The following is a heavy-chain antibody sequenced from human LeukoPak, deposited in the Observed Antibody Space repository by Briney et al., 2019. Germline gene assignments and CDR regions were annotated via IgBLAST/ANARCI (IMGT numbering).Heavy chain of an antibody. CDR2: ISGSSSYI. Sequence: PGGSLRLSCAASGFTFSSYSRNWVRQAPGKGLEWVSSISGSSSYIYYADSVKGRFTISRDNSKNTLYLQMNSLRAEDTAVYYCARGVGATDYWGQGTLVTVSS. CDR3: ARGVGATDY. J-gene: IGHJ4*02. V-gene: IGHV3-21*01. CDR1: GFTFSSYS. D-gene: IGHD1-26*01.